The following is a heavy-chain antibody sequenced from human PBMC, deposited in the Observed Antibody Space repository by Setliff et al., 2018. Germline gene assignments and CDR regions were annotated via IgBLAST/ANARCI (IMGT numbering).Heavy chain of an antibody. V-gene: IGHV4-61*01. CDR1: GASVSSNIYY. CDR2: IIHSGST. J-gene: IGHJ4*02. CDR3: ARSFSRREKFLLDY. Sequence: SETLSLTCTVSGASVSSNIYYWSWIRQPPGRGLEWIGEIIHSGSTNYNPSLKSRVTISMDTSKNQFSLKVSSVTAADTAVYYCARSFSRREKFLLDYWGQGALVTVSS.